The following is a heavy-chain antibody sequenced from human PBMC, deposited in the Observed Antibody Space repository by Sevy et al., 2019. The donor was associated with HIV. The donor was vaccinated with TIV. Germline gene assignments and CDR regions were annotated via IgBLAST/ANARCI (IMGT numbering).Heavy chain of an antibody. J-gene: IGHJ5*02. D-gene: IGHD3-16*01. CDR1: GGSINSGDYY. CDR3: AREGTKGVWFDP. V-gene: IGHV4-31*03. Sequence: SETLSLTCTVSGGSINSGDYYWSWIRQHPEKGLEWIGYIFHTGSTYYNRSFKSRATISVDTSKNQFSLKLSLMTAADTAVYYCAREGTKGVWFDPWGQGTLVIVSS. CDR2: IFHTGST.